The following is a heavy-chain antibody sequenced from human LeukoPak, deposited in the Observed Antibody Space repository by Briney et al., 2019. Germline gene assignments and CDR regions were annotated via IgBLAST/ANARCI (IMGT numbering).Heavy chain of an antibody. CDR3: ARVDLYYDSSGYSQAANDY. CDR1: GYTFTGYY. J-gene: IGHJ4*02. Sequence: GASVKVSCKASGYTFTGYYIHWVRQAPGQGPEWMGWINPNSGGTNYAQKFQGRVTMTRDTSISTAYMELSRLRSDDAAVYYCARVDLYYDSSGYSQAANDYWGQGTLVTVSS. CDR2: INPNSGGT. D-gene: IGHD3-22*01. V-gene: IGHV1-2*02.